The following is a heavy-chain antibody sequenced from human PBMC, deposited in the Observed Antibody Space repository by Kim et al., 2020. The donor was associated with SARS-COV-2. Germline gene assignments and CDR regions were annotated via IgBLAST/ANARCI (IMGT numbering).Heavy chain of an antibody. Sequence: LSLTCAASGFTFSRYAMIWARQAPGKGLEWVSTISDSGVRTHYADSVKGRFTISRDNSKSTLFLQMNSLRAEDTAVYYCEASDYWGQGSLVTVSS. J-gene: IGHJ4*02. CDR3: EASDY. V-gene: IGHV3-23*01. CDR2: ISDSGVRT. CDR1: GFTFSRYA.